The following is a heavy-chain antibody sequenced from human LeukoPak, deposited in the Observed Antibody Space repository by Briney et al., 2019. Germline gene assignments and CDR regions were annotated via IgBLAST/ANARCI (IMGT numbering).Heavy chain of an antibody. CDR2: IYPGDSET. V-gene: IGHV5-51*01. J-gene: IGHJ6*02. CDR1: GYSFSSHW. D-gene: IGHD4-17*01. CDR3: ARHLFQDYGPMDV. Sequence: GESLKISCKGSGYSFSSHWIGWVRQMPGKGLEWMGIIYPGDSETKYSPSFQGQVTISADKSISTAYLQWSSLKASDIAMYYRARHLFQDYGPMDVWGQGTTVTVSS.